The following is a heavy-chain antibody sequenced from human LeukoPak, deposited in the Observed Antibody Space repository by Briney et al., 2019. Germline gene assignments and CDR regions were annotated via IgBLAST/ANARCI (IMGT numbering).Heavy chain of an antibody. V-gene: IGHV1-2*02. J-gene: IGHJ4*02. D-gene: IGHD3-10*01. Sequence: ASVKVSCKASGYTFTGYYMHWVRQAPGQGLEWMGWINPNSGGTNYAQKFQGRVTMTRDTSISTAYMELRRLRSDDTAVYYCARDSRGAVTYYFDYWGQGTLVAVSS. CDR2: INPNSGGT. CDR3: ARDSRGAVTYYFDY. CDR1: GYTFTGYY.